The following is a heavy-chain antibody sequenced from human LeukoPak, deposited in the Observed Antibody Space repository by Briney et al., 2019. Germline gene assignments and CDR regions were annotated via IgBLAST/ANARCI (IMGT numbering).Heavy chain of an antibody. Sequence: SETLSLTCTVSGGSISSYYWSWIRQPPGKGLEWIGYTYYSGSTNYNPSLKSRVTISVDTSKNQFSLKLSSVTAADTAVYYCARHGYSYGIDYWGQGTLVTVSS. D-gene: IGHD5-18*01. CDR1: GGSISSYY. V-gene: IGHV4-59*08. CDR2: TYYSGST. CDR3: ARHGYSYGIDY. J-gene: IGHJ4*02.